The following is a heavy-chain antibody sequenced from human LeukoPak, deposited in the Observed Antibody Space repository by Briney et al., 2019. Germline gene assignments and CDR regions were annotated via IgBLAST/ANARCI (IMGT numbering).Heavy chain of an antibody. J-gene: IGHJ5*02. CDR2: IYPGDSDT. V-gene: IGHV5-51*01. Sequence: GESLKISCKGSGYSFTSYWIGWVRQMPGKGLEWLGIIYPGDSDTRYSPSFQGQVTISADKSISTAYLRWGSLKASDTAMYYCAAVYYYDSSGRNWFDPWGQGTLVTVSS. D-gene: IGHD3-22*01. CDR3: AAVYYYDSSGRNWFDP. CDR1: GYSFTSYW.